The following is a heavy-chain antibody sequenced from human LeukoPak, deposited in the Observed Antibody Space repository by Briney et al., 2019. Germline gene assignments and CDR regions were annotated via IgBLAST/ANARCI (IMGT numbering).Heavy chain of an antibody. Sequence: SENLSRNCTVSGGFISTYYWSWLRQPPGKGLEWIGFISYSGSTYHNPSLKSRVTMSVDTSKNQFSLNLSSVTAADTAVYYCARSPGYSYGQVDYWGQGTLVTVSS. CDR1: GGFISTYY. CDR2: ISYSGST. D-gene: IGHD5-18*01. CDR3: ARSPGYSYGQVDY. J-gene: IGHJ4*02. V-gene: IGHV4-59*01.